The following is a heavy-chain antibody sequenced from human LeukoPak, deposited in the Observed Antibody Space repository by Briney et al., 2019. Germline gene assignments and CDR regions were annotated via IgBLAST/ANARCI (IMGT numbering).Heavy chain of an antibody. CDR1: GGSISSGGYY. Sequence: SETPSLTCTVSGGSISSGGYYWSWIRQHPGKGLEWIGYIYYSGSTYHNPSLKSRVTISVDTSKNQLSLKLSSVTAADTAVYYCARGGIGPSTSRYYYGSGSSYYFDYWGQGTLVTVSS. D-gene: IGHD3-10*01. J-gene: IGHJ4*02. V-gene: IGHV4-31*03. CDR2: IYYSGST. CDR3: ARGGIGPSTSRYYYGSGSSYYFDY.